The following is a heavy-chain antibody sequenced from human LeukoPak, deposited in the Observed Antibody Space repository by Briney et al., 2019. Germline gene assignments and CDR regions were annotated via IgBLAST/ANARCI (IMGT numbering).Heavy chain of an antibody. V-gene: IGHV3-20*04. CDR1: GFTFDDYA. CDR3: AREGGGTGGYYYRFDY. CDR2: INWNGGST. J-gene: IGHJ4*02. Sequence: GGSLRLSCAASGFTFDDYAMSWVRQAPGKGLEWVSGINWNGGSTGYADSVKGRFTVSSDSAKNSLYLQMNSLRAEDTALYYCAREGGGTGGYYYRFDYWGQGTLVTVSS. D-gene: IGHD3-22*01.